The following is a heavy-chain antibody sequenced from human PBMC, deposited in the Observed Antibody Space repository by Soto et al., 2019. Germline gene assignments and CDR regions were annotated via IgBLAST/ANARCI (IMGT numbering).Heavy chain of an antibody. CDR1: GYTFTTYW. CDR3: ARPLRFLADYYGMEV. D-gene: IGHD3-3*01. V-gene: IGHV5-51*01. Sequence: GESLKISCKGSGYTFTTYWIDWVRQMPGKGLEWMGIIFPGDSETRYSPSFRGQVTMSADKSITTAYLQWSSLKASDTAIYYCARPLRFLADYYGMEVWGQGTMVTVSS. CDR2: IFPGDSET. J-gene: IGHJ6*02.